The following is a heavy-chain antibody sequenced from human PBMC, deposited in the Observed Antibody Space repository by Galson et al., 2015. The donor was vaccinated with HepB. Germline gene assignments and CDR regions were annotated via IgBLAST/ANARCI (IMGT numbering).Heavy chain of an antibody. CDR2: ISSSRTTI. Sequence: SLRLSCAASGFTFSRFGMNWVRQAPGKGLEWVSYISSSRTTIYYADSVKGRFTISRDNAKNSLYLQMNSLRAEDTAVYFCARDAEPYSSGWTRGMDVWGQGTAVSVSS. J-gene: IGHJ6*02. D-gene: IGHD6-19*01. V-gene: IGHV3-48*04. CDR3: ARDAEPYSSGWTRGMDV. CDR1: GFTFSRFG.